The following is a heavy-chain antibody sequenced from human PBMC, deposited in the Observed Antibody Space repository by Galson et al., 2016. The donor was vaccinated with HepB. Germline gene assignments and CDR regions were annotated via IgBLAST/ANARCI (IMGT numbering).Heavy chain of an antibody. V-gene: IGHV3-33*01. CDR3: ARDGRWLGNYHPPSCFDP. D-gene: IGHD1-7*01. CDR1: GFTFSMFG. Sequence: SLRLSCAASGFTFSMFGMHWLRQAPGKGLEWVAVIWYDGSDKYYGDSVKGRFTISRDNYKNTLYLQMNSLRVADTAVYYCARDGRWLGNYHPPSCFDPWGQGTLVTVSS. CDR2: IWYDGSDK. J-gene: IGHJ5*02.